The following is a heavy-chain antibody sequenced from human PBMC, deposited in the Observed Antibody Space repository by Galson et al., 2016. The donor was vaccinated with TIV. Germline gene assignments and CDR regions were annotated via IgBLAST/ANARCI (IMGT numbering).Heavy chain of an antibody. CDR2: FSNSDYT. V-gene: IGHV3-66*03. J-gene: IGHJ6*02. CDR3: ARERRHCGDNCYLSYYFGMDV. Sequence: SLRLSCAASGVTFSINAMSWVRQAPGKGLEWVSIFSNSDYTNYADSVKGRFTISRDNSKNTVYLHMSRLRAEDTAVYYCARERRHCGDNCYLSYYFGMDVWGQGTTVTVSS. D-gene: IGHD2-21*01. CDR1: GVTFSINA.